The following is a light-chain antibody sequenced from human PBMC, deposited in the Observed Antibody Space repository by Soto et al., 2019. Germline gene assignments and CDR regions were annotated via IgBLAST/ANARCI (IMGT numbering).Light chain of an antibody. J-gene: IGKJ1*01. V-gene: IGKV1-5*01. CDR2: DVS. CDR3: QQYNSYSPWT. Sequence: DIQMTQSPSTLSASVGPSVTMTGRASPSISSWLAWYQQKPGKAPNLLIYDVSNLESGVPSRFSGSGSGTEFTLTISSLQADDFATYYCQQYNSYSPWTFGQGTKVDIK. CDR1: PSISSW.